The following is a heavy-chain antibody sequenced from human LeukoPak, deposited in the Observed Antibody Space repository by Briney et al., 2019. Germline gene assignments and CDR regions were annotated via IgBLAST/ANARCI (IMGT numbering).Heavy chain of an antibody. J-gene: IGHJ5*02. Sequence: SETLSLTCTVSGDSIYGGGYHWSWIRQYPGKGLEWIGYIYYSGRTYYNPSLKSRATISVDTSKNQFSLKLTSVTAADTAVYFCARTGGSCYACNWFDPWGQGTPVTVSS. V-gene: IGHV4-31*03. CDR2: IYYSGRT. D-gene: IGHD2-15*01. CDR3: ARTGGSCYACNWFDP. CDR1: GDSIYGGGYH.